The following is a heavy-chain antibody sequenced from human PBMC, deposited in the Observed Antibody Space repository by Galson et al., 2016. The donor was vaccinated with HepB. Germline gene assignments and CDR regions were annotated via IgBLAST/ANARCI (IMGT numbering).Heavy chain of an antibody. CDR2: ISHSGRT. Sequence: ETLSLTCAVSGGSISSTNWWSWVRQPPGKGLEWIGEISHSGRTYYNPSLMSRLTISVDTSKNQFSLRLSSVTAADTAVYYCARHGRTAAVEFDYWGQGTLVTVSS. J-gene: IGHJ4*02. CDR3: ARHGRTAAVEFDY. CDR1: GGSISSTNW. V-gene: IGHV4-4*02. D-gene: IGHD6-13*01.